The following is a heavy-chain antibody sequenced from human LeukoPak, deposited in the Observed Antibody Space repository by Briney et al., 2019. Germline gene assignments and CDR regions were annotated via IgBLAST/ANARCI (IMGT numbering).Heavy chain of an antibody. D-gene: IGHD4-17*01. J-gene: IGHJ4*02. CDR1: TLNLTDYY. CDR3: ARDIWDYGDSA. CDR2: ISGSGSTI. Sequence: GGSLRLSCAASTLNLTDYYMTWIRQAPGKGLEWVSYISGSGSTIYYADSVKGRFTISRDNAKNSLYLQMNSLRAEDTAVYYCARDIWDYGDSAWGQGTLVTVSS. V-gene: IGHV3-11*01.